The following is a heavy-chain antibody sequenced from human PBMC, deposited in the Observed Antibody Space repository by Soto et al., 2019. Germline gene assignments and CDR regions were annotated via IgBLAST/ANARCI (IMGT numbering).Heavy chain of an antibody. CDR2: IRGDGGDT. V-gene: IGHV3-74*01. CDR3: ARDQVFGSGSLDY. CDR1: GFTFSSYW. D-gene: IGHD3-10*01. Sequence: GGSLRLSCAASGFTFSSYWMHWVRQVPGKGLVWVSRIRGDGGDTNYADCVKGRFTISRDNAKNTLYLQMNSLRAEDTAVYYCARDQVFGSGSLDYWSQGTLVTVSS. J-gene: IGHJ4*02.